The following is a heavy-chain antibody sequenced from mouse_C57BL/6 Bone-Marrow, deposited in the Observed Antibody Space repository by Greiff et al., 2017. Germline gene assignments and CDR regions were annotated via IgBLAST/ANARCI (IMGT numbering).Heavy chain of an antibody. J-gene: IGHJ3*01. CDR3: ARWLLLFAY. CDR2: IYPRSGNT. V-gene: IGHV1-81*01. D-gene: IGHD2-3*01. Sequence: QVQLQQSGAELARPGASVKLSCKASGYTFTSYGISWVKRRTGQGLEWIGEIYPRSGNTYYNEKFKGKATLTADKSSSTAYMELRSLTSEDSAVYFCARWLLLFAYWGQGTLVTVSA. CDR1: GYTFTSYG.